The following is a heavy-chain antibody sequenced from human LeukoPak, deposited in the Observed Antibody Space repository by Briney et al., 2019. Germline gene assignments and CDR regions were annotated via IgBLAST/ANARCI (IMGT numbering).Heavy chain of an antibody. Sequence: GRSLRLSCAASGFTFSHYALHWVRQAPGKGLEWVALIGHDGADKYYADSVKGRFTISRDNSKNTLYLQMNSLRAEDTAVYYCARSTMVRGANYYYYYMDVWGKGTTVTVSS. D-gene: IGHD3-10*01. CDR2: IGHDGADK. CDR3: ARSTMVRGANYYYYYMDV. CDR1: GFTFSHYA. J-gene: IGHJ6*03. V-gene: IGHV3-30*04.